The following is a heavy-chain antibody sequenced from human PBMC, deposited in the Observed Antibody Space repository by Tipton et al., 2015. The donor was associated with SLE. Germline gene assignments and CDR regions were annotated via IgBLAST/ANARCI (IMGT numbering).Heavy chain of an antibody. CDR1: GASVTHSTRF. CDR2: VYYTGNT. J-gene: IGHJ5*02. Sequence: GLVKPSETLSLTCSVSGASVTHSTRFWGWVRQPPGKGLEWIASVYYTGNTYYNPSLKSRVTISLDTKTHFSLRLSSVTAADTAVYYCARGVPMLYDFRSASWLGPFDAWGQGNLVVVSS. V-gene: IGHV4-39*07. D-gene: IGHD3-3*01. CDR3: ARGVPMLYDFRSASWLGPFDA.